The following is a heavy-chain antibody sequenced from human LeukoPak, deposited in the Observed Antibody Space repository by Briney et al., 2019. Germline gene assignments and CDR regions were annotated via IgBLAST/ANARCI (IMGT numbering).Heavy chain of an antibody. D-gene: IGHD3-22*01. V-gene: IGHV3-74*01. CDR2: INSDGSST. J-gene: IGHJ4*02. Sequence: GGSLRLSCAVSGLTFSSYWMHWVRQAPGKGLVWASRINSDGSSTSYADSVKGRFTISRDNAKNTLYLQMNSLRAEDTAVYYCARHFYDSSGFPEWGQGTLVTVSS. CDR3: ARHFYDSSGFPE. CDR1: GLTFSSYW.